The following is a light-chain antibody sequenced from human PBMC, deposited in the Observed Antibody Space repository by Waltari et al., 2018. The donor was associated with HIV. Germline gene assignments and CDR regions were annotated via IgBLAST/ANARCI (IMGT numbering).Light chain of an antibody. Sequence: QSALTQPASVSGSPGQSITISCTGTSSDVGSYNLVSCYQQHPGKAPKLMIYEVSKRPSGVSNRFSGSKSGNTASLTISGLQAEDEADYYCCSYAGSSTFYVFGTGTKVTVL. CDR3: CSYAGSSTFYV. CDR2: EVS. V-gene: IGLV2-23*02. J-gene: IGLJ1*01. CDR1: SSDVGSYNL.